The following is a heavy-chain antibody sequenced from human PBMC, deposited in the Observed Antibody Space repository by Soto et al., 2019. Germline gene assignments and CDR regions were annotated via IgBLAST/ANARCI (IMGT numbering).Heavy chain of an antibody. Sequence: QVQLVQSGAEVKKPGSSVKVSCKASGDAFTNYIFDWVRQAPGQGLEWMGGIIPMFGTPKYAQTFQDRVTISADVSTGTAYLELTSLRFDDTAIYYCARGRDQPPVGLYFDSWGEGTRVTVSS. CDR2: IIPMFGTP. CDR3: ARGRDQPPVGLYFDS. J-gene: IGHJ4*02. V-gene: IGHV1-69*01. D-gene: IGHD1-26*01. CDR1: GDAFTNYI.